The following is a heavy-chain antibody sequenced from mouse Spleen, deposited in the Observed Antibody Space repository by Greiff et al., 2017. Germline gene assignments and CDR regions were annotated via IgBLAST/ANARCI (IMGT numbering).Heavy chain of an antibody. V-gene: IGHV5-17*01. J-gene: IGHJ3*01. CDR3: ARPPITTVVAPAY. CDR2: ISSGSSTI. CDR1: GFTFSDYG. Sequence: EVQVVESGGGLVKPGGSLKLSCAASGFTFSDYGMHWVRQAPEKGLEWVAYISSGSSTIYYADTVKGRFTISRDNAKNTLFLQMTSLRSEDTAMYYCARPPITTVVAPAYWGQGTLVTVSA. D-gene: IGHD1-1*01.